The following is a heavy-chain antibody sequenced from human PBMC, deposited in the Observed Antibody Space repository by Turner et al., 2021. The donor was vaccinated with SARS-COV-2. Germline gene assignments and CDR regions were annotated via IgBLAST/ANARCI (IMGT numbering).Heavy chain of an antibody. J-gene: IGHJ4*02. CDR2: FNSVDGET. CDR3: ATDHDYSDYYYFEN. CDR1: GFSLNILS. V-gene: IGHV1-24*01. D-gene: IGHD4-17*01. Sequence: QVQLVQSGAEVKTPGSSVKVSCQVSGFSLNILSMHWVRQAPGKGLEWMGGFNSVDGETIYAQKFQGRVTMTEDTSTDTAYMELSSLRPEDTAVYYCATDHDYSDYYYFENWGQGTLVTVSS.